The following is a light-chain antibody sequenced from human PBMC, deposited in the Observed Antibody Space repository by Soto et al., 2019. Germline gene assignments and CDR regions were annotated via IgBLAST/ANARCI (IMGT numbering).Light chain of an antibody. CDR1: QSISSY. Sequence: DIQMSQSPYSLSASVGDRVTITCRASQSISSYLNWYQQKPGKDPKLLIYAASSLQSGVPSRFSGSGSETDFTLPISSLQPEECATYYCQRSYSTLFPFGPGTKVDIK. V-gene: IGKV1-39*01. CDR3: QRSYSTLFP. J-gene: IGKJ3*01. CDR2: AAS.